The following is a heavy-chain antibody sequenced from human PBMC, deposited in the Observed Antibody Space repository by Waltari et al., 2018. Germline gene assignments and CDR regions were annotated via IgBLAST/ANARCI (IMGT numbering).Heavy chain of an antibody. CDR2: IYYSGST. D-gene: IGHD2-21*01. V-gene: IGHV4-61*01. CDR1: GGSVRSGSYY. J-gene: IGHJ6*02. Sequence: QVQLQESGPGLVKPPETLSLTCTVSGGSVRSGSYYWSWLRPPPGKGLEWIGYIYYSGSTNYNPALKSRVTISVDTSKNQFSLKLSSVTAADTAVYYCARESVVEEGYYYYGMDVWGQGTTVTVSS. CDR3: ARESVVEEGYYYYGMDV.